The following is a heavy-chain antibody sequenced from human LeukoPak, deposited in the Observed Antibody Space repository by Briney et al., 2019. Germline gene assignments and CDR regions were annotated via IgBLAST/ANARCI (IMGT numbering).Heavy chain of an antibody. CDR1: GYIFTDYY. D-gene: IGHD1-26*01. V-gene: IGHV1/OR15-1*04. Sequence: GASVKVSCKASGYIFTDYYMHWVRQAPGQELGWMGRINPNSGGTNYAQKFQGRVTMTRDTSTDTAYMELSSLRSEDTAVYYCATVPVGASPLYYFDYWGQGTLVTVSS. CDR2: INPNSGGT. J-gene: IGHJ4*02. CDR3: ATVPVGASPLYYFDY.